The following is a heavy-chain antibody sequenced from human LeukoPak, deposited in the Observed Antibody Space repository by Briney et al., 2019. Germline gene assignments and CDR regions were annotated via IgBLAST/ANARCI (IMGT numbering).Heavy chain of an antibody. J-gene: IGHJ4*02. Sequence: KSGGSLIHPCSASRYTISTDMMKWARQAPGKGLEWVSSISSSSSYIYYADSVKGRFTISRDNAKNSLYLQMNTLRAEDTAVYYRARDRTKVTTFDSCLQESLVTVSS. CDR1: RYTISTDM. D-gene: IGHD4-17*01. CDR2: ISSSSSYI. CDR3: ARDRTKVTTFDS. V-gene: IGHV3-21*01.